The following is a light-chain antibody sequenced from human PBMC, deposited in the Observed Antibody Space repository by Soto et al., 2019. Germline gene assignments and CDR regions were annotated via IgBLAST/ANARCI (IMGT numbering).Light chain of an antibody. CDR3: QQYKSFSLT. V-gene: IGKV1-5*03. CDR2: KTS. CDR1: QSINNW. Sequence: DIQMTQSPSTLSASVGDRVTITCRASQSINNWLAWYQQNPGKALKLLIYKTSDLESGVPSRFSGSGSGTEFSHTISSLQPDDFATYYCQQYKSFSLTFGGGTRVEVK. J-gene: IGKJ4*01.